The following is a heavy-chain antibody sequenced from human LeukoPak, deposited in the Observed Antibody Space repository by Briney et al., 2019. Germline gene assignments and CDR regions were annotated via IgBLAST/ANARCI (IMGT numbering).Heavy chain of an antibody. J-gene: IGHJ4*02. CDR1: GGSISSGGYY. CDR3: ARVKTDPFHEGLFDY. Sequence: SQTLSLTCTVSGGSISSGGYYWSWIRQPPGKGLEWIGYIYHSGSTYYNPSLKSRVTISVDRSKNQFSLKLSSVTAADTAVYYCARVKTDPFHEGLFDYGGQGTLVTVSS. CDR2: IYHSGST. V-gene: IGHV4-30-2*01. D-gene: IGHD2-21*02.